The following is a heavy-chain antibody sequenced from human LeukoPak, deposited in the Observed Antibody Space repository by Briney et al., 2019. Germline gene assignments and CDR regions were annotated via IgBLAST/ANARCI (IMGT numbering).Heavy chain of an antibody. CDR1: GYTFTSYD. CDR2: MNPNSGNT. CDR3: ARGTIVVVPAAIWNYYYYMDV. J-gene: IGHJ6*03. D-gene: IGHD2-2*02. Sequence: ASVKVSCKASGYTFTSYDINWVRQATGQGLEWMGWMNPNSGNTGYAQKFQGRVTMTRNTSISTAYMELSSLRSEDTAVYYCARGTIVVVPAAIWNYYYYMDVWGKGTTVSVS. V-gene: IGHV1-8*01.